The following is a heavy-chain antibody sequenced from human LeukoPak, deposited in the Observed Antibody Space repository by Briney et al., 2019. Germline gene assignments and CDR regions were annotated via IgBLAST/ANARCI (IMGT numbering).Heavy chain of an antibody. CDR3: ARTDYSGSRGMDV. J-gene: IGHJ6*02. CDR2: IYDSGST. V-gene: IGHV4-59*12. D-gene: IGHD4-11*01. CDR1: GXSFSDSY. Sequence: SETLSLTCTVSGXSFSDSYWSWIQQPPGKGLEWIGYIYDSGSTNYNPSLKSRVTISVDTSKNQFSLKLSSVTAADTAVYYCARTDYSGSRGMDVWGQGTTVTVSS.